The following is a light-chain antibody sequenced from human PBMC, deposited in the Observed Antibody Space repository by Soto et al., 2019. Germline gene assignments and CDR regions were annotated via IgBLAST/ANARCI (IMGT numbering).Light chain of an antibody. V-gene: IGLV1-40*01. CDR1: SSNIGAGYD. J-gene: IGLJ2*01. Sequence: QSVLTQPPSVSGAPGQRVTISCTGSSSNIGAGYDVHWYQLLPGTTPKLLIYGNNNRPSGVPDRFSGSKSGTSTSLAITGLQAEDEADYYCQSYDSSLSAVVFGGGTKVTVL. CDR3: QSYDSSLSAVV. CDR2: GNN.